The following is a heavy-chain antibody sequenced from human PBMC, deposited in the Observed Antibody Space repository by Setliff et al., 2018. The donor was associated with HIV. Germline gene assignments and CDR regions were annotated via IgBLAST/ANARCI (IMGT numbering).Heavy chain of an antibody. CDR3: ARGPPFAY. CDR1: GQFISDGYY. CDR2: VYHSGKT. Sequence: SETLSLTCTVSGQFISDGYYWGWIRQPPGKGLEWIGSVYHSGKTYYNPSLKSRVTMSADTSKNQISLMLRSMTADDAGIYYCARGPPFAYWGQGLLVTVSS. V-gene: IGHV4-38-2*02. J-gene: IGHJ4*02.